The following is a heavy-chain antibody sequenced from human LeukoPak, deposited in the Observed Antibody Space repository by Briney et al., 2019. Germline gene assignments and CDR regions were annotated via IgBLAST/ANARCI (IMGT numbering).Heavy chain of an antibody. CDR1: GFSVSRNY. D-gene: IGHD3-10*01. CDR2: IYSGATT. Sequence: GGSLRLSCAASGFSVSRNYLSWVRQAPGRGLEWVSVIYSGATTDYADSVKGRFTISTDSSKNTLYLQMNSLRDEDTSVYYCARGGRTDSGSYPYGMDVWGQGATVTVSS. J-gene: IGHJ6*02. V-gene: IGHV3-66*01. CDR3: ARGGRTDSGSYPYGMDV.